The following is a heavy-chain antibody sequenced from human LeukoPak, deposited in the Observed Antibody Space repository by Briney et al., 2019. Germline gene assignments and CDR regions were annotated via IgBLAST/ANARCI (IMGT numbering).Heavy chain of an antibody. D-gene: IGHD2-21*01. CDR3: ARWGGGDGYNQGYFDY. J-gene: IGHJ4*02. CDR2: ISAYNGNT. V-gene: IGHV1-18*01. CDR1: GYTFTSYG. Sequence: GASVKVSCKASGYTFTSYGISWVRQAPGQGLVWMGWISAYNGNTNYAQKLQGRVTMTTDTSTSTAYMELRSLRSDDTAVYYCARWGGGDGYNQGYFDYWGQGTLVTVSS.